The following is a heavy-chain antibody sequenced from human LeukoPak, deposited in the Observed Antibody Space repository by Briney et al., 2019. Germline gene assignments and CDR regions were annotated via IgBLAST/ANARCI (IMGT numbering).Heavy chain of an antibody. Sequence: GGSLRLSSAVYGLDFSAYEMNWVREAPGKGLEWVSYICSSSSIIYYAESVKGRFTISRDNLRNSLYLQMNSLRAEDTAVYYCARDGKWKATYYFGMDVWGKGTTVTVSS. CDR2: ICSSSSII. D-gene: IGHD1-20*01. CDR1: GLDFSAYE. CDR3: ARDGKWKATYYFGMDV. V-gene: IGHV3-48*03. J-gene: IGHJ6*04.